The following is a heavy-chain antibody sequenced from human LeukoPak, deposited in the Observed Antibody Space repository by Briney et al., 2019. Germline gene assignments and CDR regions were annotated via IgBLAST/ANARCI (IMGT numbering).Heavy chain of an antibody. J-gene: IGHJ4*02. Sequence: PGRSLRLSCSASGFTFSSYAMRWVRQAAGEGLEWVGVISYDGSNKYYADSVKGRFTISRDNSKNTLYLQMNSLRAEDTAVYYCARGDTMIVVVPYDYWGQGTLVTVSS. V-gene: IGHV3-30-3*01. CDR3: ARGDTMIVVVPYDY. D-gene: IGHD3-22*01. CDR1: GFTFSSYA. CDR2: ISYDGSNK.